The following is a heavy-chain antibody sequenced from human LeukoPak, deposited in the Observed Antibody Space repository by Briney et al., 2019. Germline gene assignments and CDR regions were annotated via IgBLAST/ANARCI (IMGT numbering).Heavy chain of an antibody. CDR2: ISSSSSYI. Sequence: GGSLRLSGAASGFTFSSYSMNWVRQAPGKGLEWVSSISSSSSYIYYADSVKGRFTISRDNAKNSLYLQTSSLRAEDTAVYYCARDLGDWSTSQIDYWGQGTLVAVSS. CDR1: GFTFSSYS. J-gene: IGHJ4*02. D-gene: IGHD3/OR15-3a*01. V-gene: IGHV3-21*01. CDR3: ARDLGDWSTSQIDY.